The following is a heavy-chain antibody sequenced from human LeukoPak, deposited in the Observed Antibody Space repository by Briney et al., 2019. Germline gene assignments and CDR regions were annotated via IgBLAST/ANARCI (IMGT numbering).Heavy chain of an antibody. J-gene: IGHJ4*02. CDR3: AKDTGYYDFWSGYYSG. CDR2: ISGSGGST. V-gene: IGHV3-23*01. Sequence: PGGSLRLSCAASEFTFSMFAMSWVRQAPGKGLEWVSSISGSGGSTYYADSVKGRFTISGDNSKNTLYLQMNSLRAEDTAVYYCAKDTGYYDFWSGYYSGWGQGTLVTVSS. D-gene: IGHD3-3*01. CDR1: EFTFSMFA.